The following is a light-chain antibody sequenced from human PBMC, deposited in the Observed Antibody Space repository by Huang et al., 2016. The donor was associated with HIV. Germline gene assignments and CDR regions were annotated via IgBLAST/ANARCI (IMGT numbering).Light chain of an antibody. Sequence: DIVMTQSPDSLAVALGERATINCKSSQSLLYSSNNKNYLAWYQQKPGQPPKQLIYWAATRESGVPDRFSGSGSETDFTLTISSLQAEDVAVYYCHQYYATGTFGQGTKVEI. J-gene: IGKJ1*01. V-gene: IGKV4-1*01. CDR3: HQYYATGT. CDR1: QSLLYSSNNKNY. CDR2: WAA.